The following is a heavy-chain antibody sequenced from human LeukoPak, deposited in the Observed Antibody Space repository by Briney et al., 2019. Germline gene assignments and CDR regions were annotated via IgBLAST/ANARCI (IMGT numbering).Heavy chain of an antibody. CDR3: ARTVYCSSANCYPLDP. D-gene: IGHD2-2*01. V-gene: IGHV4-59*01. J-gene: IGHJ5*02. Sequence: PSETLSLTCSVSHGSISSYYWNWIRQSPGKGLEWIGYVYFNGDTKYNPSLESRVTMSFDTPNNNFSLRLNSVTAADSAVYYCARTVYCSSANCYPLDPWGQGTLVTVSP. CDR1: HGSISSYY. CDR2: VYFNGDT.